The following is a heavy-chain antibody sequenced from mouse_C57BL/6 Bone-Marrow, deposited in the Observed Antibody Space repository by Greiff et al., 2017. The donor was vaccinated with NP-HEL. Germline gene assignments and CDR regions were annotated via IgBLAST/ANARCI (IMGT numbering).Heavy chain of an antibody. CDR2: IYPRSGNT. CDR3: ARSTYSNYGAMDY. J-gene: IGHJ4*01. D-gene: IGHD2-5*01. Sequence: SGAELARPGASVKLSCKASGYTFTSYGISWVKQRTGQGLEWIGEIYPRSGNTYYNEKFKGKATLTADKSSSTAYMELRSLTSEDSAVYFCARSTYSNYGAMDYWGQGTSVTVSS. V-gene: IGHV1-81*01. CDR1: GYTFTSYG.